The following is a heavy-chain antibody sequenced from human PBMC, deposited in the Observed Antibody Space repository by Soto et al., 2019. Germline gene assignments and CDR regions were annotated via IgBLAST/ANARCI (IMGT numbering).Heavy chain of an antibody. J-gene: IGHJ1*01. V-gene: IGHV3-53*01. D-gene: IGHD3-10*01. CDR1: GFTVSSNY. CDR2: IYSGGST. CDR3: ARVRVESGYLEDFQH. Sequence: EVQLVESGGGLIQPGGSLRLSCAASGFTVSSNYMSWVRQAPGKGLEWVSVIYSGGSTYYADSVKGRFTISRDNSKNTVYLQMNSLRAEDTAVYYCARVRVESGYLEDFQHWGQGTLVTVSS.